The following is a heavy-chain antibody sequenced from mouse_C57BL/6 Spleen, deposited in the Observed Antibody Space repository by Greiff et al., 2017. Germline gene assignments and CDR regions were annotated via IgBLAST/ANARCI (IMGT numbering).Heavy chain of an antibody. D-gene: IGHD4-1*01. CDR3: AREETGFFDV. Sequence: EVQLQQSGPVLVKPGASVKMSCKASGYTFTDYYMNWVKQSHGKSLEWIGVINPYNGGTSYNQKFKGKATLTVDKSSSTAYMELNSLTSEDSAVYYCAREETGFFDVWGTGTTVTVSS. V-gene: IGHV1-19*01. CDR1: GYTFTDYY. J-gene: IGHJ1*03. CDR2: INPYNGGT.